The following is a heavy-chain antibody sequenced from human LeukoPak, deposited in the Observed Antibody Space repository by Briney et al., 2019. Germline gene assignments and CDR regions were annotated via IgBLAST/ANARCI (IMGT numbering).Heavy chain of an antibody. CDR2: FDPEDGET. V-gene: IGHV1-24*01. CDR3: ARVWAKGLNWFDP. CDR1: GYTLTELS. D-gene: IGHD3-16*01. Sequence: GASVKVSCKVSGYTLTELSMHWVRQAPGKGLEWMGGFDPEDGETIYAQKLQGRVTMTEDTSTDTAYMELSRLRSDDTAVYYCARVWAKGLNWFDPWGQGTLVTVSS. J-gene: IGHJ5*02.